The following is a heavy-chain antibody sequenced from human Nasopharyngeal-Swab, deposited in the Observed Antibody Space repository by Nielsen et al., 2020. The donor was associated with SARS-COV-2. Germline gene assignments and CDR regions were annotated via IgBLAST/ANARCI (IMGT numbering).Heavy chain of an antibody. CDR2: IDTTGDT. Sequence: GRSLRLSSEAAGFTFSSHDMHWVRQATGKGLEWVSSIDTTGDTYYPGSVKGHFTISRENAKNSLYLQVNNLRTGDTAVYYCARSRWGQYSGRYPYYYFDLWGRGTLVTVSS. CDR1: GFTFSSHD. J-gene: IGHJ2*01. CDR3: ARSRWGQYSGRYPYYYFDL. D-gene: IGHD1-26*01. V-gene: IGHV3-13*01.